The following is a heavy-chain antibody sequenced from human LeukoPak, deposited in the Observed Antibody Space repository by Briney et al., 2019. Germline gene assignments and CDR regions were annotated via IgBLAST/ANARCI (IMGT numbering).Heavy chain of an antibody. D-gene: IGHD3-10*01. CDR3: ASYNYYGSGSYQYYFDY. J-gene: IGHJ4*02. CDR2: ISAYNGNT. Sequence: ASVKVSCKASGYTFTSHGISWVRQAPGQGLEWMGWISAYNGNTNYAQKLQGRVTMTTDTSTSTAYMELSSLRSEDTAVYYCASYNYYGSGSYQYYFDYWGQGTLVTVSS. V-gene: IGHV1-18*01. CDR1: GYTFTSHG.